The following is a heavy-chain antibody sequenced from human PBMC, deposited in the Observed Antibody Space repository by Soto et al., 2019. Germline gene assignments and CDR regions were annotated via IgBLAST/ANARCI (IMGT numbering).Heavy chain of an antibody. CDR1: GFTLNIYA. J-gene: IGHJ4*02. D-gene: IGHD3-10*01. CDR3: ARGWFGVEY. Sequence: GGSLRLSCAASGFTLNIYAMTWVRQAPGKGLEWVSTIGGSGDGTYYADSVKGRFTISRDNSKNTLYLQMNSLRAEDTAIYYCARGWFGVEYWGQGALVTVSS. CDR2: IGGSGDGT. V-gene: IGHV3-23*01.